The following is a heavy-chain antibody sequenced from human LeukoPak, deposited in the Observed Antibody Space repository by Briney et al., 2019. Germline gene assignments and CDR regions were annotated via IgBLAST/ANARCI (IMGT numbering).Heavy chain of an antibody. CDR1: GFNFSSLE. D-gene: IGHD1-26*01. Sequence: LRLSCADSGFNFSSLEMNWVRHAKRKGLEWVSYISSSGSTIYYADSVKGRFTISRDNAKNSLYLQMNSLRAEDTAVYFCARDFSGSYRFDYWGQGTLVTVSS. CDR3: ARDFSGSYRFDY. V-gene: IGHV3-48*03. CDR2: ISSSGSTI. J-gene: IGHJ4*02.